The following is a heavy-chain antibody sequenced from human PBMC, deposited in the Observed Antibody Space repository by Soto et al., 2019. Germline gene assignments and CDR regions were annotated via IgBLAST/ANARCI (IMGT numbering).Heavy chain of an antibody. D-gene: IGHD2-2*01. CDR1: GYTFTSYD. J-gene: IGHJ4*02. Sequence: QVQLVQSGAEVKKPGASVKVSCKASGYTFTSYDINWVRQATGQGLEWMGWMNPNSGNTGYAQKFQGRVTMTRNTSISTAYMELSSLRSEDTAVYYCARGRRYCSSTSCYRPDYWGQGTLVTVSS. CDR3: ARGRRYCSSTSCYRPDY. CDR2: MNPNSGNT. V-gene: IGHV1-8*01.